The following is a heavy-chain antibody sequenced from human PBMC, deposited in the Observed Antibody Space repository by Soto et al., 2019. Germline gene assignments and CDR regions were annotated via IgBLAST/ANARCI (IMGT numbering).Heavy chain of an antibody. CDR2: INHSGST. D-gene: IGHD5-12*01. CDR1: GGSFSGYY. Sequence: SETLSLTCAVYGGSFSGYYWSWIRQPTGKGLEWIGEINHSGSTNYNPSLKSRVTISVDTSKNQFSLKLSSVSAADTAVYYCARVTLDIVATTLFDYWGQGTLVTVSS. J-gene: IGHJ4*02. V-gene: IGHV4-34*01. CDR3: ARVTLDIVATTLFDY.